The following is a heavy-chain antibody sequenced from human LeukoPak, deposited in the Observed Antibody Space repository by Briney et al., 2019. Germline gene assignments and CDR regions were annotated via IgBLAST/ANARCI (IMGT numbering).Heavy chain of an antibody. V-gene: IGHV3-23*01. CDR2: ISGSGDNT. Sequence: PGGSLRLSCAASGFTFSSYGMSWVRQAPGKGLEWVSAISGSGDNTYYADSVKGRFTISRDNSKNTLYLQMNSLRAEDTAVYYCARFWSPYKYNVDAFDIWGQGTMVTVSS. J-gene: IGHJ3*02. CDR1: GFTFSSYG. D-gene: IGHD1-14*01. CDR3: ARFWSPYKYNVDAFDI.